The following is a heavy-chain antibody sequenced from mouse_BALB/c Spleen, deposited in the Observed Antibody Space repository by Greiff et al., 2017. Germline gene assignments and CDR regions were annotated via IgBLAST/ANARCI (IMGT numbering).Heavy chain of an antibody. Sequence: EVQVVESGGGLVQPGGSRKLSCAASGFTFSSFGMHWVRQAPEKGLEWVAYISSGSSTIYYADTVKGRFTISRDNPKNTLFLQMTSLRSEDTAMYYCARWGCYYGSNNAMDYWGQGTSVTVSS. CDR3: ARWGCYYGSNNAMDY. CDR2: ISSGSSTI. D-gene: IGHD1-1*01. J-gene: IGHJ4*01. CDR1: GFTFSSFG. V-gene: IGHV5-17*02.